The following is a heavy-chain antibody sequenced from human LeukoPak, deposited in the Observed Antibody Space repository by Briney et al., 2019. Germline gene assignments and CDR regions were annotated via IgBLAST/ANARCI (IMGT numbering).Heavy chain of an antibody. J-gene: IGHJ3*02. Sequence: ASVKVSCKASGGTFTSYAISWVRHAPGQGREWRGGSIPIFGTANYAQKFQGRVTITADESTSTAHTELSSLRSEDTAVYYCARGCSSTSCYLLDAFDIWGQGTMVTVPS. CDR3: ARGCSSTSCYLLDAFDI. D-gene: IGHD2-2*01. CDR2: SIPIFGTA. V-gene: IGHV1-69*13. CDR1: GGTFTSYA.